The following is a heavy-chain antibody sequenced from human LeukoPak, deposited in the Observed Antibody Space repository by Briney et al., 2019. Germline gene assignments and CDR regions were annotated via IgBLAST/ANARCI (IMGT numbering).Heavy chain of an antibody. V-gene: IGHV5-51*01. CDR1: GYSFTSYW. CDR2: IYPGDSDT. D-gene: IGHD2-15*01. CDR3: ARRHPYCSGGSCYVDY. J-gene: IGHJ4*02. Sequence: GESLKISCKASGYSFTSYWIGWVRQMPGKGLEWRGIIYPGDSDTRYSPSFQGQVTISADKSISTAYLQWSSLKASDTAMYYCARRHPYCSGGSCYVDYWGQGTLVTVSS.